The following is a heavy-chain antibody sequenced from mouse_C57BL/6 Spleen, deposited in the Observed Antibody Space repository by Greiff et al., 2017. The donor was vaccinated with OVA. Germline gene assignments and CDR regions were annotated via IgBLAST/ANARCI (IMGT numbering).Heavy chain of an antibody. CDR2: ISSGSSTI. CDR1: GFTFSDYG. Sequence: EVKLVESGGGLVKPGGSLKLSCAASGFTFSDYGMHWVRQAPEKGLEWVAYISSGSSTIYYADTVKGRFTISRDNAKNTLFLQMTRLRSEDTAMYYCAKGDYGSMDYWGQGTSVTVSS. D-gene: IGHD1-1*01. J-gene: IGHJ4*01. V-gene: IGHV5-17*01. CDR3: AKGDYGSMDY.